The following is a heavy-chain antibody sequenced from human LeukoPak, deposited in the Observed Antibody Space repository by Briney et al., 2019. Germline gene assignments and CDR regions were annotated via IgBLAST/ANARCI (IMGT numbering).Heavy chain of an antibody. CDR2: IYYSGST. CDR1: GGSISSNSYY. CDR3: ARVTYYYDSSCYSNVKLACDI. V-gene: IGHV4-39*01. J-gene: IGHJ3*02. Sequence: SETLSLTCTVSGGSISSNSYYWGWIRQPPGKGLEWIGSIYYSGSTYYNPSLKSRVTISVDTSKNQFSLKLSSVTAADTAVYYCARVTYYYDSSCYSNVKLACDIWGQGTMVTVSS. D-gene: IGHD3-22*01.